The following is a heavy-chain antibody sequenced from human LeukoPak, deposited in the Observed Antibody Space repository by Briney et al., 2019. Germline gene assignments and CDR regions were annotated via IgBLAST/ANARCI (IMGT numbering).Heavy chain of an antibody. Sequence: PSETLSLTCTVSGGSISSYYWSWIRQPPGKGLEWIGYIYYSGSTNYNPSLKSRVTISVDTSKNQFSLKLSSVTAADTAVYYCARDLRDGYTLGYWGQGTLVTVSS. V-gene: IGHV4-59*01. J-gene: IGHJ4*02. CDR3: ARDLRDGYTLGY. CDR2: IYYSGST. D-gene: IGHD5-24*01. CDR1: GGSISSYY.